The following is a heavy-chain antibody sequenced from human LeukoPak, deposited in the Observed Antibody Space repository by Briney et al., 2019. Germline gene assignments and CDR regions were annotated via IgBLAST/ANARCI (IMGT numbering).Heavy chain of an antibody. CDR2: INPNSGGT. D-gene: IGHD6-13*01. Sequence: ASVKVSCKASGYTFTGYYMHWVRQAPGQGLEWMGWINPNSGGTNYAQKFQGRVTITADKSTSTAYMELSSLRSEDTAVYYCARGLGYSSLWGQGTLVTVSS. CDR3: ARGLGYSSL. V-gene: IGHV1-2*02. CDR1: GYTFTGYY. J-gene: IGHJ4*02.